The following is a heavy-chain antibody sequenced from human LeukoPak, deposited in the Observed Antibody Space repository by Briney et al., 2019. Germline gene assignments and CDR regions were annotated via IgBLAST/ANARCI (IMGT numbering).Heavy chain of an antibody. J-gene: IGHJ6*02. V-gene: IGHV1-2*04. CDR1: GYTFTSYG. D-gene: IGHD3-3*01. CDR2: INPNSGGT. Sequence: ASVKVSCKASGYTFTSYGISWVRQAPGQGLEWMGWINPNSGGTNYAQKFQGWVTMTRDTSISTAYMELSRLRSDDTAVYYCARGNRDDFWSGYAFNYYYYGMDVWGQGTTVTVSS. CDR3: ARGNRDDFWSGYAFNYYYYGMDV.